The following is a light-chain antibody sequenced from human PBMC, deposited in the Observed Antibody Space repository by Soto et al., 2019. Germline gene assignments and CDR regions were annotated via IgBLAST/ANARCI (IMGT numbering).Light chain of an antibody. CDR1: QSISTY. CDR3: HQSYSTPWT. CDR2: DAS. J-gene: IGKJ1*01. V-gene: IGKV1-39*01. Sequence: DIPMTQSPSSLSASVGDRVTITCRASQSISTYLNWYQHKPGKAPKLLIYDASTLQSGVPLRFSGSGSGTDFALTISSLQPEDFAIYYCHQSYSTPWTFGQGTKVEVK.